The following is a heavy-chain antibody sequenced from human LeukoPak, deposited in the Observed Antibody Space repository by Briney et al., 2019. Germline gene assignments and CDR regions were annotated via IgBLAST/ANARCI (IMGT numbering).Heavy chain of an antibody. J-gene: IGHJ4*02. V-gene: IGHV3-15*01. D-gene: IGHD3-10*01. CDR1: GGSFSGYY. CDR3: TTDLNQRLKWFGNPLDH. Sequence: ETLSLTCAVYGGSFSGYYWSWVRQSPGKGLQWVGHIKSETDGATTDYAAAVEGRFTISRDDSKKMLYLQMSSLKTEDTAVYFCTTDLNQRLKWFGNPLDHWGQGTPVTVSS. CDR2: IKSETDGATT.